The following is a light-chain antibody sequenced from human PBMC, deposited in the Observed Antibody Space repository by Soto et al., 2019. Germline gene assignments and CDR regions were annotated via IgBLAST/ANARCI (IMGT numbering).Light chain of an antibody. V-gene: IGLV2-8*01. Sequence: QSVLTQPPSASGSPGQSVTISCTGTPSDVGGSNSVSWYQQHPGKAPNLMIYDVNKRPSGVPDRFSGSKSGNTASLTVSGLHAADEAYYFCSSYAPSDVVFGGGTKVTVL. CDR2: DVN. CDR1: PSDVGGSNS. CDR3: SSYAPSDVV. J-gene: IGLJ2*01.